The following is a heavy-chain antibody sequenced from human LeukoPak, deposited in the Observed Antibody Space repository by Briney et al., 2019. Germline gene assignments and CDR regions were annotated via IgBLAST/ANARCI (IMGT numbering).Heavy chain of an antibody. CDR3: ARENTIYCSGGSCYSSSPADY. D-gene: IGHD2-15*01. CDR1: GGTFSSYA. V-gene: IGHV1-69*05. Sequence: ASVKVSCKASGGTFSSYAISWVRQAPGQGLEWMGRIIPIFGTANYAQKFQGRVTITTDESTSTAYMELSSLRSKDTAVYYCARENTIYCSGGSCYSSSPADYWGQGTLVTVSS. J-gene: IGHJ4*02. CDR2: IIPIFGTA.